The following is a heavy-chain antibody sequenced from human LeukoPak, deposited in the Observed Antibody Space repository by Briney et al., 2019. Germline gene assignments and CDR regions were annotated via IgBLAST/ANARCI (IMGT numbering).Heavy chain of an antibody. CDR3: AREKASTTGTTDYDY. J-gene: IGHJ4*02. Sequence: GGSLRLSCAVSGFSFTTYGMHWVRQAPGKGLEWVSYISSSGSTILYADSVKGRFTISRDNAKNSLFLQMNSLRAGDTAVYYCAREKASTTGTTDYDYWGQGTLVTVSS. CDR2: ISSSGSTI. CDR1: GFSFTTYG. V-gene: IGHV3-48*04. D-gene: IGHD1-1*01.